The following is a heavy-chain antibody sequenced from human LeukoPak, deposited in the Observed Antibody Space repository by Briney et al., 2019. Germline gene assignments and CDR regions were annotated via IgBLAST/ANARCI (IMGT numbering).Heavy chain of an antibody. J-gene: IGHJ4*02. D-gene: IGHD4-11*01. Sequence: GGSLRLSCSASGFMFSTYWMYWVRQAPGKGLVWVSRIINDGSITNYADSVKGRFTISRDNAQNTLYLQMNSLRVADTAVYYCVRADYSNASPGEWGQGTLVTVSS. CDR3: VRADYSNASPGE. CDR1: GFMFSTYW. CDR2: IINDGSIT. V-gene: IGHV3-74*01.